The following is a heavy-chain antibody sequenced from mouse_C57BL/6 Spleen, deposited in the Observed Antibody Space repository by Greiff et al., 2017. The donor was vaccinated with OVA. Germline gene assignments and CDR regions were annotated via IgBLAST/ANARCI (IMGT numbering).Heavy chain of an antibody. V-gene: IGHV7-3*01. CDR2: IRNKANGYTT. CDR3: ARWWDSSGYLDY. D-gene: IGHD3-2*02. J-gene: IGHJ2*01. Sequence: DVKLVESGGGLVQPGGSLSLSCAASGFTFTDYYMSWVRQPPGKALEWLGFIRNKANGYTTEYSASVKGRFTISRDNFQSILYLQMNALRAEDSATYYCARWWDSSGYLDYWGQGTTLTVSS. CDR1: GFTFTDYY.